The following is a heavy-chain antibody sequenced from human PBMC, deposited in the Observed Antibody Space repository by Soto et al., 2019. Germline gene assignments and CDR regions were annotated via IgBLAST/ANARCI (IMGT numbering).Heavy chain of an antibody. CDR3: AKELGYCSGGSCYSYYYYYGMDV. J-gene: IGHJ6*02. Sequence: GGSLRLSCAASGFTFSSYGMHWVRQAPGKGLEWVAVISYDGSNKYYADSVKGRFTISRDNSKNTLYLQMNSLRAEDTAVYYCAKELGYCSGGSCYSYYYYYGMDVWGQGATVTVSS. V-gene: IGHV3-30*18. CDR2: ISYDGSNK. D-gene: IGHD2-15*01. CDR1: GFTFSSYG.